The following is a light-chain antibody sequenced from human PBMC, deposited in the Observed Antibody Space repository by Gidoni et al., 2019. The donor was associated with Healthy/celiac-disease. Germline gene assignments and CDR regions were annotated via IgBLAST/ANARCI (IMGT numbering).Light chain of an antibody. CDR3: QQCYNWPGT. Sequence: EIVMTQPPATLSVSLGERATPPCRASQSVSSNLAWYQQKPGQAPRLLIYAASTRATGIPARFSGSGSGTEFTLTISSLQSEDFAVYYCQQCYNWPGTFXQXTKVEIK. V-gene: IGKV3-15*01. J-gene: IGKJ1*01. CDR1: QSVSSN. CDR2: AAS.